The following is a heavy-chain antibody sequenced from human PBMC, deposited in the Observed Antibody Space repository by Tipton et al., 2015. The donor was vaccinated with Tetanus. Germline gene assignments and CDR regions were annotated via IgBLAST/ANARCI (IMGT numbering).Heavy chain of an antibody. CDR1: GYTFTGYY. V-gene: IGHV1-2*06. J-gene: IGHJ4*02. Sequence: QLVQSGPEVKKPGASVKVSCKASGYTFTGYYMHWVRQAPGQGLEWMGRINPNSGGTNYAQKFQGRVTMTRDTSISTAYMELSRLRSDDTAVYYCARSPGGSGSYTDYWGQGTLVTVSS. CDR3: ARSPGGSGSYTDY. D-gene: IGHD1-26*01. CDR2: INPNSGGT.